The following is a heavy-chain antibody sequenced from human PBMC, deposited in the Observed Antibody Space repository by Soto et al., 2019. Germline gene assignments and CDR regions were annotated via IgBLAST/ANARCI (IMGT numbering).Heavy chain of an antibody. J-gene: IGHJ5*02. Sequence: QLQLQESGSGLVKPSQTLSLTCAVSGGSISSGGYSWSWIRQPPGKGLEWIGYIYHSGSTYYNPSLKSRVTISVDRSKNQFSLKLSSVTAADTAVYYCARGDSSGYYYSWFDPWGQGTLVTVSS. V-gene: IGHV4-30-2*01. D-gene: IGHD3-22*01. CDR2: IYHSGST. CDR3: ARGDSSGYYYSWFDP. CDR1: GGSISSGGYS.